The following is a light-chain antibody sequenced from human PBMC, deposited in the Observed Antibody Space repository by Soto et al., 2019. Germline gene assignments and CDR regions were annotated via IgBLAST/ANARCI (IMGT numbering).Light chain of an antibody. CDR1: SSDVGSHNF. Sequence: QSALTQPASVSGSPGQSITISCTGTSSDVGSHNFVSWYQQHPGKAPKLMIYGVRERPSGVSNRFSGSKSGNTASLTISGLQAEDEADYYCCSAAGSLTWVFSGGTKLTVL. CDR3: CSAAGSLTWV. J-gene: IGLJ3*02. V-gene: IGLV2-23*02. CDR2: GVR.